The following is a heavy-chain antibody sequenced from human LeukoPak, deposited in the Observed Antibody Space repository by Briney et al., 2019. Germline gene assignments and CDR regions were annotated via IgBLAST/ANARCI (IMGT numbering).Heavy chain of an antibody. V-gene: IGHV4-34*01. J-gene: IGHJ5*02. CDR3: VRGPYGSSISNWFDP. D-gene: IGHD3-10*01. CDR2: INHSGST. CDR1: GGSFSGYY. Sequence: PSETLSLTCAVYGGSFSGYYWSWIRQPPGKGLEWIGEINHSGSTNYNPSLKSRVTISVDTSKNQFSLKLSSVTAADTAVYYCVRGPYGSSISNWFDPWGQGILVAVSS.